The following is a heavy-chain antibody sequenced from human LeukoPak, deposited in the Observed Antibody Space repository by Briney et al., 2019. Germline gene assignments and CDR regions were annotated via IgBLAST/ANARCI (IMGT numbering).Heavy chain of an antibody. D-gene: IGHD2-15*01. J-gene: IGHJ4*02. V-gene: IGHV4-39*01. Sequence: WVRQAPGKGLEWIGSIYYSGSTYYNPSLKSRVTISVDTSKNQFSLQLNSVTAADTAVYYCARQGSAYYFDFWGQGLLVTVSS. CDR2: IYYSGST. CDR3: ARQGSAYYFDF.